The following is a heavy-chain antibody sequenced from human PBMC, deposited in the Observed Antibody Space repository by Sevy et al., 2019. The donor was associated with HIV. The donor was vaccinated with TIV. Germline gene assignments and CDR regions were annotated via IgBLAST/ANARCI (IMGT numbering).Heavy chain of an antibody. CDR2: IYYSGST. CDR1: GGSISSSNW. CDR3: ARTIVPAATYDFWSGYYTPYWYFDL. D-gene: IGHD3-3*01. J-gene: IGHJ2*01. Sequence: TLSLTCTVSGGSISSSNWWGWIRQPPGKGLEWIGYIYYSGSTNYNPSLKCRVTMSVDTSKNQFSLKLSSVTALDTAVYYCARTIVPAATYDFWSGYYTPYWYFDLWGRGTLVTVSS. V-gene: IGHV4-28*06.